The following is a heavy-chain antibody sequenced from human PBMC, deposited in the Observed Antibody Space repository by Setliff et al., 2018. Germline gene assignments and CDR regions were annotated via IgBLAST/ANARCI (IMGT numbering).Heavy chain of an antibody. CDR2: MNPNSGNT. CDR1: GYTFTSYD. J-gene: IGHJ5*02. CDR3: ARGRERDYNFWSGYYGVGWFDP. Sequence: ASVKVSCKASGYTFTSYDINWVRQATGQGLEWMGWMNPNSGNTGYAQKFQGRVTMTRNTSMSTAYMELSSLRSEDTAVYYCARGRERDYNFWSGYYGVGWFDPWGQGTLVTVSS. V-gene: IGHV1-8*02. D-gene: IGHD3-3*01.